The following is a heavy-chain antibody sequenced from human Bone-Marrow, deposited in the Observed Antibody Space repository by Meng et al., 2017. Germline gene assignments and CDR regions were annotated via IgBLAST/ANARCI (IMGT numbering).Heavy chain of an antibody. D-gene: IGHD7-27*01. CDR1: GGSFSSSRYY. CDR2: IYYSGST. Sequence: SETLSLTCTVSGGSFSSSRYYWGWIRQPPGKGLEWIGSIYYSGSTYYNPSLKSRVTISVDTSKNQFSLKLSSVTAADTAVYYCARDEVNWAIDYWGQGTLVTVSS. V-gene: IGHV4-39*07. J-gene: IGHJ4*02. CDR3: ARDEVNWAIDY.